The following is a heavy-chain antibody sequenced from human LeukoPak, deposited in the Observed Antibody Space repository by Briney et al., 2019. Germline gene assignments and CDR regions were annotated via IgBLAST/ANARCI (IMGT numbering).Heavy chain of an antibody. Sequence: GGSLRLSCAASGFTFSTYGMHWVRQAPGKGLEWVAVMSYDGSNKYYADSVKGRFTISRDNSKSTLYPQMNSLRAEDTAVYYCAKEITPYYFYGMDVWGKGTTVTVSS. CDR3: AKEITPYYFYGMDV. J-gene: IGHJ6*04. D-gene: IGHD4-23*01. V-gene: IGHV3-30*18. CDR1: GFTFSTYG. CDR2: MSYDGSNK.